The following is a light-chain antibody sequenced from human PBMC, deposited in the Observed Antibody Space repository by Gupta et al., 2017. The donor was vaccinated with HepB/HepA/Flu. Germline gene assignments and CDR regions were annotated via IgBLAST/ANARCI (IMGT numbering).Light chain of an antibody. Sequence: QSALTQPASVSGSPGQSITISCSGTSSDIGSYNLVSWYQQYPGKAPKLLISEVTKRPSGVADRFSGSKSGTTASLTISGLQAEDEADYYCCAYGGGRSLVFGGGTKLTVL. CDR2: EVT. CDR1: SSDIGSYNL. CDR3: CAYGGGRSLV. V-gene: IGLV2-23*02. J-gene: IGLJ3*02.